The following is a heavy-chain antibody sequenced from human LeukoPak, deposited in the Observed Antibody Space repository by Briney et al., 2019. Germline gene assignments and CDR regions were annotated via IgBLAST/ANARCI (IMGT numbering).Heavy chain of an antibody. CDR3: ASLGVRGNRPLDY. J-gene: IGHJ4*01. D-gene: IGHD3-10*01. V-gene: IGHV4-39*01. CDR1: GGSISSSSYY. Sequence: SETLSLTCTVSGGSISSSSYYWGWLRQPPGKGLEGIGRIYYSGSTYYNPSLKRRVTISVATSKNQFSLKLSSVTAADTAVYYCASLGVRGNRPLDYWGQGTLVTVSS. CDR2: IYYSGST.